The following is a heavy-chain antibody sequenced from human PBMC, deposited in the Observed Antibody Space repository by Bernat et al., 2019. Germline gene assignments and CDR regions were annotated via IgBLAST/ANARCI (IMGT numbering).Heavy chain of an antibody. D-gene: IGHD3-10*01. CDR1: GDSISSGGYS. Sequence: QLQLQESGSGLVKPSQTLSLTCAVSGDSISSGGYSWSWIRQPPGKGLEWIGYIYHSGSTYYNPSLKSRVTISVDRSKNQFSLKLSSVTAADTAVYYCARGGGSAEYYFDYWGQGTLVTVSS. CDR3: ARGGGSAEYYFDY. V-gene: IGHV4-30-2*01. CDR2: IYHSGST. J-gene: IGHJ4*02.